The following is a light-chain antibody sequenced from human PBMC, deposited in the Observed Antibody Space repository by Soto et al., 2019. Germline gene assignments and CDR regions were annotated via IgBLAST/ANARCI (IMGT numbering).Light chain of an antibody. CDR3: QSYDSTNVV. CDR1: SGSIASNY. V-gene: IGLV6-57*02. CDR2: ADN. Sequence: NFMLTQPHSVSESPGKTVTISCAGSSGSIASNYVQWYQQRPGSAPTTVIYADNQRPSGVPDRFSGSIDSSSNSASLTISGLRIEDEADYYCQSYDSTNVVFGGGTKLTVL. J-gene: IGLJ2*01.